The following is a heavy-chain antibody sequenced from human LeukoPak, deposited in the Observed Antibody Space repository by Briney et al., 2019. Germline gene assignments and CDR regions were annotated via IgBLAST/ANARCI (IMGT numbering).Heavy chain of an antibody. V-gene: IGHV3-74*01. CDR1: GFSFSGHW. CDR3: ARGPNSNWSGLDF. D-gene: IGHD6-6*01. CDR2: ISPTGSTT. J-gene: IGHJ4*02. Sequence: GGSLRPSCTASGFSFSGHWMHWARQLPGKGLVWVSRISPTGSTTSYADSVKGRFTVSRDNAKNTLYLQVNNLRAEDTAVYYCARGPNSNWSGLDFWGQGTLLTVSS.